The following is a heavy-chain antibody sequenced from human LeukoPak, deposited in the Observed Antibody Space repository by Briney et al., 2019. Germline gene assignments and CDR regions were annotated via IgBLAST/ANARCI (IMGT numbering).Heavy chain of an antibody. J-gene: IGHJ6*02. CDR1: GFTFSSYA. Sequence: GGSLRLSCAASGFTFSSYAMNWVRQAPGKGLEWVSSISDNGVTRYYADSVKGRFTISRDNSDNTVYLQMNSLRAEDTAIYHCAKAPAPYYYYYGMDVWGQGTAVTVSS. V-gene: IGHV3-23*01. CDR2: ISDNGVTR. CDR3: AKAPAPYYYYYGMDV.